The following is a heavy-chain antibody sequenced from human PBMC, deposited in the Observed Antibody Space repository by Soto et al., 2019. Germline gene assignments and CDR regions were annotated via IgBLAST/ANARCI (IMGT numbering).Heavy chain of an antibody. V-gene: IGHV3-30-3*01. J-gene: IGHJ6*02. Sequence: LRLSCVASGFTFGTYAIHWVRQAPGKGLQWVALISYEGSNTYYADSVKGRFTISRDNSKNTLYLQMNSLSPEDTGLYYCARVTPGNNLYYFSGWDAGAQGTSVTVSS. CDR1: GFTFGTYA. CDR2: ISYEGSNT. CDR3: ARVTPGNNLYYFSGWDA. D-gene: IGHD1-1*01.